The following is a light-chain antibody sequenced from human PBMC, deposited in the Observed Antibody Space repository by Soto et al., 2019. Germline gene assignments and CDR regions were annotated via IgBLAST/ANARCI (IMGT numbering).Light chain of an antibody. V-gene: IGLV2-14*01. J-gene: IGLJ1*01. Sequence: QSVLTQPASMSGSPGQSITISCTATSSDLGGYNYVSWYQQHPGKAPKLMIYEVSYRPSGVSTRFSGSKSGNTASLTISGLQAEDEADYYCSSYTSRYTYVFGSGTKLTVL. CDR1: SSDLGGYNY. CDR2: EVS. CDR3: SSYTSRYTYV.